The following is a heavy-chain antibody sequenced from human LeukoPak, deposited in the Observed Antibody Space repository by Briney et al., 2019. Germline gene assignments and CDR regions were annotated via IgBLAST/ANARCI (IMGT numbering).Heavy chain of an antibody. Sequence: GGSLRLSCAASGFTFSSYAMSWVRQAPGKGLEWVSAISGSGGSTYYADSVKGRFTISRDNAKNSLYLQMNSLRAEDTALYYCAKRSDYGSGSFPTWGQGTLVTVSS. V-gene: IGHV3-23*01. CDR2: ISGSGGST. CDR1: GFTFSSYA. J-gene: IGHJ5*02. CDR3: AKRSDYGSGSFPT. D-gene: IGHD3-10*01.